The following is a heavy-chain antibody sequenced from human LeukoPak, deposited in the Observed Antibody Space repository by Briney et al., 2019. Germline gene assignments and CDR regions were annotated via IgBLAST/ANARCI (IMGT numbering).Heavy chain of an antibody. CDR1: GFTFSSYA. Sequence: GGSLRLSCAASGFTFSSYAMSWVRQAPGKGLEWVSAISGSGGSTYYADSVKGRFTISRDNSKNTLYLQMNSLRAEDAAVYYCAKPLVVIGNYYFDYWGQGTLVTVSS. J-gene: IGHJ4*02. D-gene: IGHD3-22*01. V-gene: IGHV3-23*01. CDR3: AKPLVVIGNYYFDY. CDR2: ISGSGGST.